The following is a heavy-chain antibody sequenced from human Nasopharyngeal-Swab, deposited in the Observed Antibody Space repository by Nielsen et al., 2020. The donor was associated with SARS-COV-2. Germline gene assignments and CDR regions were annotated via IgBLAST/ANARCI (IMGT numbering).Heavy chain of an antibody. D-gene: IGHD3-3*01. J-gene: IGHJ6*02. V-gene: IGHV3-30*03. CDR1: GFIFSSYG. Sequence: GESLKISCAASGFIFSSYGVHWVRRAPGKGLEWVAFISFDGNYKDFPDSVKGRFTISRDNSKNILYLQMNSLRTEDTAVYYCARVLGVVYAMDVWGQGTTVTVSS. CDR2: ISFDGNYK. CDR3: ARVLGVVYAMDV.